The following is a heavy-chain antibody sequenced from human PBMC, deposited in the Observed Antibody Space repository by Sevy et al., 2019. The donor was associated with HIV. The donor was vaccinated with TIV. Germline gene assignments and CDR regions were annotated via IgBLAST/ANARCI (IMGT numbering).Heavy chain of an antibody. D-gene: IGHD1-20*01. J-gene: IGHJ4*02. V-gene: IGHV4-59*01. Sequence: SENLSLTCTVSGGSMNIYYWSWIRQPPGKGLEWIGYIYYSGSTNYNASLKSRVTISVDTSKNQFSLKLRSVTAADTAVYYCARVGFNWNDVDYWGQGTLVTVSS. CDR3: ARVGFNWNDVDY. CDR1: GGSMNIYY. CDR2: IYYSGST.